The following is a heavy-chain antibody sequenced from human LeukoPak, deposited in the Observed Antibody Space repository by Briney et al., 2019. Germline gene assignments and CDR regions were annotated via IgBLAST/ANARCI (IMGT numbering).Heavy chain of an antibody. CDR1: GFTFSDSY. D-gene: IGHD1-26*01. CDR3: ARVVGAGYFDL. J-gene: IGHJ2*01. V-gene: IGHV3-11*06. CDR2: ISGSGHDI. Sequence: KPGGSLRLSCAASGFTFSDSYMTWVRQAPGKGVEWVAYISGSGHDINYSDSVKGRFTISRDNAKNSLYLQMNSLRAEDTAVYYCARVVGAGYFDLWGRGTLVTVSS.